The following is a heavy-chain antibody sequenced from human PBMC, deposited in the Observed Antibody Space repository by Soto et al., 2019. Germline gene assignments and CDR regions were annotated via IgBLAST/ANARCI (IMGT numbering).Heavy chain of an antibody. J-gene: IGHJ6*02. CDR3: ARSYFRNYEYYYYGMDV. Sequence: PGESLKISCKGSGYSFTSYWIGWVRQMPGKGLEWMGIIYPGDSDTRYSPSFQGQVTISADKSISTAYLQWSSLKASDTAMYYCARSYFRNYEYYYYGMDVWGQGTTVTVSS. CDR2: IYPGDSDT. D-gene: IGHD4-4*01. V-gene: IGHV5-51*01. CDR1: GYSFTSYW.